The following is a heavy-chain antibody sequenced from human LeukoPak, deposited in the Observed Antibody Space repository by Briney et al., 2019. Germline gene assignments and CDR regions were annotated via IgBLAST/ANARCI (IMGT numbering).Heavy chain of an antibody. J-gene: IGHJ4*02. Sequence: SETLSLTCSVSGGSMSREIEYWCWIRQTPGKGLEWIGRVYNTGRTHYNPSLKKRFSISIDTSKNQFSLKLSSVTAADTAVYYCARLGYGSGSYRFDYWGQGNLVTVSS. CDR3: ARLGYGSGSYRFDY. CDR2: VYNTGRT. CDR1: GGSMSREIEY. V-gene: IGHV4-39*01. D-gene: IGHD3-10*01.